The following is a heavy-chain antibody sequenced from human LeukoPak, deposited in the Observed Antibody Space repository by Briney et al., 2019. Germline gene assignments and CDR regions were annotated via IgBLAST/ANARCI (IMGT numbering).Heavy chain of an antibody. Sequence: GGSLRLSCAASGFTFSNAYMSWVRQAPGKGLEWVGRIKSKATGGTTDYAAPVKGRFTISRDDSKNTLYLQMNSLKTEDTAVYYCTTRRGYWGQGTLVTVSS. J-gene: IGHJ4*02. CDR3: TTRRGY. D-gene: IGHD1-26*01. CDR1: GFTFSNAY. V-gene: IGHV3-15*01. CDR2: IKSKATGGTT.